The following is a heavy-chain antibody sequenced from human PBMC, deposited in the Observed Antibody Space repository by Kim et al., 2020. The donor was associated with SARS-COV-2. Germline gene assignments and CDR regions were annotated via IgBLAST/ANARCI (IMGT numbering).Heavy chain of an antibody. D-gene: IGHD6-19*01. CDR3: ACPKGYSSGWSYYYYGMDV. CDR2: ISYDGSNK. J-gene: IGHJ6*02. CDR1: GFTFSSYA. Sequence: GGSLRLSCAASGFTFSSYAMHWVRQAPGKGLEWVAVISYDGSNKYYADSVKGRFTISRDNSKNTLYLQMNSLRAEDTAVYYCACPKGYSSGWSYYYYGMDVWGQGTTVTVSS. V-gene: IGHV3-30-3*01.